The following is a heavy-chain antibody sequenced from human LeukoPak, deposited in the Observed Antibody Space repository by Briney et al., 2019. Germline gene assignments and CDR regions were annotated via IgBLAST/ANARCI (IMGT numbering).Heavy chain of an antibody. J-gene: IGHJ3*02. Sequence: GGSLRLSCAASGFTFSSYGMHWVRQAPGKGLEWVAVIWYDGSNKYYADSVKGRFTISRDNSKNTLYLQMNSLRAEDTAVHYCARLSVDTARDPADAFDIWGQGTMVTVSS. CDR3: ARLSVDTARDPADAFDI. CDR1: GFTFSSYG. V-gene: IGHV3-33*01. D-gene: IGHD5-18*01. CDR2: IWYDGSNK.